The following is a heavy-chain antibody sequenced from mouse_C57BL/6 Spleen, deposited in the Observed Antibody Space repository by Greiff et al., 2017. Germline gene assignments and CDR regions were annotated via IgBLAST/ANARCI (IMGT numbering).Heavy chain of an antibody. CDR1: GYTFTSYW. CDR2: IHPNSGST. D-gene: IGHD1-1*01. CDR3: ARSYYGCRSWYVGG. Sequence: VQLQQPGAELVKPGASVKLSCKASGYTFTSYWMHWVKQRPGQGLEWIGMIHPNSGSTNYNEKFKSKATLTVDKSSSTAYMQLSSLTSEDSAVYYCARSYYGCRSWYVGGRGTGATVTV. J-gene: IGHJ1*03. V-gene: IGHV1-64*01.